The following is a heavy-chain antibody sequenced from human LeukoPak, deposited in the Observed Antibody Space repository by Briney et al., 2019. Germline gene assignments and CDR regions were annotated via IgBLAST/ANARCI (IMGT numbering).Heavy chain of an antibody. Sequence: AASVKVSCKASGGTFSSYAISWVRQAPGQGLEWRGRIIPILGIANYAQKFQGRVTITADKSTSTAYMELSSLRSEDTAVYYCARDYYGSGSYYKADYWGQGTLVTVSS. CDR3: ARDYYGSGSYYKADY. D-gene: IGHD3-10*01. CDR2: IIPILGIA. CDR1: GGTFSSYA. V-gene: IGHV1-69*04. J-gene: IGHJ4*02.